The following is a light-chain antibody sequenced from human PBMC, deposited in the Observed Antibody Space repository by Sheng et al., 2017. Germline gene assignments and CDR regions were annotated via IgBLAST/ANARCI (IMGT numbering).Light chain of an antibody. CDR2: CL. Sequence: DIQMTQSPSSLSASVGDRVTITCRASQGITNSLVCINKNQGKPLAPDLCCLQIGKWGPIPRFXGSGSGTDFTLTISSLQPEDFATYYCQQYSSPLLLTFGGGTKVEIK. J-gene: IGKJ4*01. V-gene: IGKV1-NL1*01. CDR1: QGITNS. CDR3: QQYSSPLLLT.